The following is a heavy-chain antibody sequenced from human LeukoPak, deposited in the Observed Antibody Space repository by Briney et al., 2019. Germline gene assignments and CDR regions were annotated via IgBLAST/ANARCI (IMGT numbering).Heavy chain of an antibody. J-gene: IGHJ6*04. V-gene: IGHV3-23*01. Sequence: GGSLRLSCAASGFTFSSYAMSWVRQAPGKGLEWVSAISGTGGSTYYADSVKGRFTISRDNSKNTLYLQMNSLRAEDTAVYYCAKDTTVAVARGVGDYYNGVDVWGKGTTVTVSS. D-gene: IGHD6-19*01. CDR1: GFTFSSYA. CDR2: ISGTGGST. CDR3: AKDTTVAVARGVGDYYNGVDV.